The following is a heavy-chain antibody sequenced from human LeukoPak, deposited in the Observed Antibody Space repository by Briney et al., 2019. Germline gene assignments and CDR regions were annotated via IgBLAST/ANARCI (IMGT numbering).Heavy chain of an antibody. Sequence: SQTLSLTCAISGDSVSSNSAVWNWIRQSPSRGLEWLGRTYYRSKWHNEYAESVKSRISINTDTSKNQFSLQLNSVTPEDTAEYYCAGTTDYSSFLAYWGQGTLVTVSS. CDR2: TYYRSKWHN. CDR1: GDSVSSNSAV. V-gene: IGHV6-1*01. J-gene: IGHJ4*02. D-gene: IGHD4-11*01. CDR3: AGTTDYSSFLAY.